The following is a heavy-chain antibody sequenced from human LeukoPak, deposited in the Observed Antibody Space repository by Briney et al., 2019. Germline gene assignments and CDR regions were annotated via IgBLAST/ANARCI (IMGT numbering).Heavy chain of an antibody. CDR3: AKGVIAARGLFDY. J-gene: IGHJ4*02. CDR2: ISSSSSYI. Sequence: GGSLRLSCAASGFTFSSYSMNRVRQAPGKGLEWVSSISSSSSYIYYADSVKGRFTISRDNAKNSLYLQMNSLRAEDTAVYYCAKGVIAARGLFDYWGQGTLVTVSS. V-gene: IGHV3-21*01. CDR1: GFTFSSYS. D-gene: IGHD6-6*01.